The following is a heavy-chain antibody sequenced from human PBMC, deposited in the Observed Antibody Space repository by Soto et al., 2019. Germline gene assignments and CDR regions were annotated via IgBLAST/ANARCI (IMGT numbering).Heavy chain of an antibody. V-gene: IGHV3-23*01. CDR2: ISGSGGST. J-gene: IGHJ4*02. D-gene: IGHD3-10*01. CDR1: GFTFSSYA. Sequence: EVQLLESGGGLVQPGGSLRLSCAASGFTFSSYAMSWARQAPGKGLEWVSAISGSGGSTYYADSVKGRFTISRDNSKNTLYLQMNSLRAEDTAVYYCAGLWFGDRAIDYWGQGTLVTVSS. CDR3: AGLWFGDRAIDY.